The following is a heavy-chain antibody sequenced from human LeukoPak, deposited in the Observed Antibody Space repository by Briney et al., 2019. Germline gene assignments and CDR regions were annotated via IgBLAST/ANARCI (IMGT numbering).Heavy chain of an antibody. CDR2: ISSSGSTK. Sequence: GGSLRLSCGASGITFSSYSMNWVRQAPGKGLEWVSYISSSGSTKYYADSVKGRFTISRDNSKNTLYLQMNSLRAEDTAVYYCARSGSSPLFYYGMDVWGQGTTVTVSS. J-gene: IGHJ6*02. CDR3: ARSGSSPLFYYGMDV. CDR1: GITFSSYS. V-gene: IGHV3-48*01. D-gene: IGHD2-15*01.